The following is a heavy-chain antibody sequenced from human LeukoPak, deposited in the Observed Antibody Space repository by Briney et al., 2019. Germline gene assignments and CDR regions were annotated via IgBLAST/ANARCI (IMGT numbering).Heavy chain of an antibody. D-gene: IGHD3-22*01. CDR1: GFTFSSYA. CDR2: ISYDGSNK. J-gene: IGHJ3*02. V-gene: IGHV3-30-3*01. CDR3: ARGESMIVDAFDI. Sequence: PGGSLRLSCAASGFTFSSYAMHWVRQAPGKGLEWVAVISYDGSNKYYADSVKGRFTISRDNSKSTLYLQMNSLRAEDTAVYYCARGESMIVDAFDIWGQGTMVTVSS.